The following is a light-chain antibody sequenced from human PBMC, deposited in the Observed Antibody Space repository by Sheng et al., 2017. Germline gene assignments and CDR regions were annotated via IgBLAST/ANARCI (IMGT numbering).Light chain of an antibody. J-gene: IGKJ3*01. Sequence: DIQLTQSPSSLSASVGGQSYHHLPGESGHCQFFSLYQVKPGSPLNSSSMISLDCKVGSPSRFXGGESGTVFTLTIASLQPEDFATYYCQQYYSVSQGFSFGPGTKVDI. CDR1: GHCQF. CDR2: ISL. CDR3: QQYYSVSQGFS. V-gene: IGKV1-NL1*01.